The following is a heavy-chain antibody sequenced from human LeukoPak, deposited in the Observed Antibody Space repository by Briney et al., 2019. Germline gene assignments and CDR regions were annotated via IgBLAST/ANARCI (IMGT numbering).Heavy chain of an antibody. J-gene: IGHJ6*02. D-gene: IGHD3-10*01. CDR2: IIPIFGTA. V-gene: IGHV1-69*13. Sequence: GASVTVSFKASGGTFSSYAISWVRQAPGQGLEWMGGIIPIFGTANYAQKFQGRVTITADESTSTAYMELSSLRSEDTAVYYCARDNGFGESIYYYYGMDVWGQGTTVTVSS. CDR1: GGTFSSYA. CDR3: ARDNGFGESIYYYYGMDV.